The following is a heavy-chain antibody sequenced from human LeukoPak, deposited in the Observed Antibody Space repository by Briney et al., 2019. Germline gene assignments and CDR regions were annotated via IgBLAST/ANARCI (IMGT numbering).Heavy chain of an antibody. D-gene: IGHD1-26*01. CDR3: ARDSGSYLQPTDY. Sequence: PGGSLTLFCAASRLTLSTYAMTWVRQAPGKGLEWVSSISGGGDSTYYADSVKGRFTISRDNSKNTLYLQMNSLRADDTAVYHCARDSGSYLQPTDYWGQGTLVTVSS. CDR1: RLTLSTYA. CDR2: ISGGGDST. V-gene: IGHV3-23*01. J-gene: IGHJ4*02.